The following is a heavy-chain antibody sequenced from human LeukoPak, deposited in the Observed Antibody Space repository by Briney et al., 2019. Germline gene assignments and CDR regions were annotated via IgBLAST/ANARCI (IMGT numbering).Heavy chain of an antibody. CDR2: IYYSGST. CDR1: GGSISSSSYY. J-gene: IGHJ4*02. Sequence: PSETLSLTCTVSGGSISSSSYYWGWIRQPPGKGLEWIGSIYYSGSTYYNPSLKSRVTISVDTSKNQFSLKLSSVTAADTAVYYCARGTPIDYWGQGTLVTVSS. CDR3: ARGTPIDY. V-gene: IGHV4-39*01.